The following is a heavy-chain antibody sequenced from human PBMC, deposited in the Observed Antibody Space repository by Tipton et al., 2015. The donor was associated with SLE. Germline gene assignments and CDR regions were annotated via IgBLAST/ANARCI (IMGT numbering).Heavy chain of an antibody. Sequence: TLSLTCTVSGGSISSYYWSWIRQPPGKGLEWIGYIHHSGSANYNPSLKSRVIISGDTSKNQFSLKLNSVTAADTAVYYCARSRETYDLGGVFDFWGQGTLVTVSS. J-gene: IGHJ4*02. CDR2: IHHSGSA. CDR1: GGSISSYY. CDR3: ARSRETYDLGGVFDF. D-gene: IGHD3-16*01. V-gene: IGHV4-59*01.